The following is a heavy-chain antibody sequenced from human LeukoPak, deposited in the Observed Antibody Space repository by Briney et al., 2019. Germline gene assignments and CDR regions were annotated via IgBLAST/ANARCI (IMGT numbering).Heavy chain of an antibody. CDR2: IIPIFGTA. Sequence: SVKVSCKVSGYTLTELSMHWVRQAPGQGPEWMGGIIPIFGTANYAQKFQGRVTITTDESTSTAYMELSSLRSEDTAVYYCARDIHYYYDSSGFERVGAFDIWGQGTMVTVSS. CDR1: GYTLTELS. CDR3: ARDIHYYYDSSGFERVGAFDI. J-gene: IGHJ3*02. V-gene: IGHV1-69*05. D-gene: IGHD3-22*01.